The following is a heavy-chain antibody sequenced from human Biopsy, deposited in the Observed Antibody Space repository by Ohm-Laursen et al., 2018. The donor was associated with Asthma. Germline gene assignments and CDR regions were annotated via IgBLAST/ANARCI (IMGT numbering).Heavy chain of an antibody. J-gene: IGHJ4*02. CDR2: ISYSGST. D-gene: IGHD5-18*01. CDR3: AGDFVDSAMDYFDY. V-gene: IGHV4-61*01. CDR1: GGSVSSGSHY. Sequence: SETLSLTCTVSGGSVSSGSHYWSWIRQPPGKGLEWIGYISYSGSTNYNPSLKSRVTISVDTSKNQFSLKLSSVTAADTAVYYCAGDFVDSAMDYFDYWGQGTLVTVSS.